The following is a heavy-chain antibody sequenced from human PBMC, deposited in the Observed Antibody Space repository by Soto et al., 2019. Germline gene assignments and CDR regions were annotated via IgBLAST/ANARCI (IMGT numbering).Heavy chain of an antibody. CDR3: ARYIVVVTATYAFDT. Sequence: QVQLVESGGGVVQPGRSLRLSCAASGFTFSSYAMHWVRQAPGKGLEWVAVISYDGSDKYYADSVKGRFTISRANSKNTLHLQMNSLRAEDTAVYYCARYIVVVTATYAFDTWGQGTMVTVSS. CDR2: ISYDGSDK. D-gene: IGHD2-21*02. J-gene: IGHJ3*02. V-gene: IGHV3-30-3*01. CDR1: GFTFSSYA.